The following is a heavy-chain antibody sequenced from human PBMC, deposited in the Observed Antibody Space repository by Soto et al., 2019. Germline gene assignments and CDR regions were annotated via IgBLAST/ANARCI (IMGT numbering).Heavy chain of an antibody. CDR3: ARSGTLGYCSSTSCPEYFQH. CDR2: INAGNGNT. J-gene: IGHJ1*01. V-gene: IGHV1-3*01. D-gene: IGHD2-2*01. CDR1: GYTFTSYA. Sequence: ASVKVSCKASGYTFTSYAMHWVRQAPGQRLEWMGWINAGNGNTKYSQKFQGRVTITRDTSASTAYMELSSLRSEDTAVYYCARSGTLGYCSSTSCPEYFQHWGQGTLVTVS.